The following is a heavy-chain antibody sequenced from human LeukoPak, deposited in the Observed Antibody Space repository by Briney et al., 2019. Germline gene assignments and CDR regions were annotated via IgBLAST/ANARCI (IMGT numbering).Heavy chain of an antibody. V-gene: IGHV3-21*01. D-gene: IGHD2-15*01. J-gene: IGHJ5*02. CDR1: GFTFSSYN. Sequence: GGSLRLSCAASGFTFSSYNMNWVRQAPGKGLEWVSSISSSSSYKYYADSVKGRFTISRDNAKNSLYLQMNSLRAEDTAVYYCARDRISGFHWFDPWGQGTLVTVPS. CDR3: ARDRISGFHWFDP. CDR2: ISSSSSYK.